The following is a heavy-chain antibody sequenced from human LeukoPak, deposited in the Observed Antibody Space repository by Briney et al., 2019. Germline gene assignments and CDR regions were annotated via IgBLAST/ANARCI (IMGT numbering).Heavy chain of an antibody. CDR1: GFTVSSNY. D-gene: IGHD3-22*01. J-gene: IGHJ4*02. CDR3: ARVGYYDSSGYDY. V-gene: IGHV3-66*01. CDR2: IYSGGST. Sequence: PGGSLRLSCAASGFTVSSNYMSWVRQAPGKGLEWVSVIYSGGSTYYADSVKGRFTISRENAKNSLYLQMNSLRAGDTAVCYCARVGYYDSSGYDYWGQGTLVTVSS.